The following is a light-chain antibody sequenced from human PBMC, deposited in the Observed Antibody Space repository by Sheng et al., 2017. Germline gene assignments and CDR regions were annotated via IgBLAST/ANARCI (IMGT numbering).Light chain of an antibody. V-gene: IGKV4-1*01. J-gene: IGKJ4*01. CDR2: WAS. CDR1: QSVLDSSYNKNY. Sequence: DIVMTQSPDSLAVSLGERATINYKSSQSVLDSSYNKNYLTWYQQKPGQPPKLLFYWASTRESGVPDRFTGSGSGTDFTLTISNLQPDDFATYYCQEYHYYSLFGGGTKVEI. CDR3: QEYHYYSL.